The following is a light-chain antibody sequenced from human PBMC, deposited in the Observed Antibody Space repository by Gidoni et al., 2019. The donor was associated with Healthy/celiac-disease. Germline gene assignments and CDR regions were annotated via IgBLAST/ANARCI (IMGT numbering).Light chain of an antibody. CDR3: QQYGSSLMYT. Sequence: EIVLTQSPGTLSLSPGERATLSCRASQSVSSRFLIYGASSRATGIPDRFSGSGSGTDFTLTISRLEPEDFAVYYCQQYGSSLMYTFGQGTKLEIK. CDR1: QSVSSR. V-gene: IGKV3-20*01. CDR2: GAS. J-gene: IGKJ2*01.